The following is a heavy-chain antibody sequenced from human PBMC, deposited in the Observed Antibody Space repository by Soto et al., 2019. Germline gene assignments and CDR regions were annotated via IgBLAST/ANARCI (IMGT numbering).Heavy chain of an antibody. V-gene: IGHV6-1*01. CDR3: ARTQSVFDY. CDR2: TYYRSKWYN. Sequence: SQTLSLTCAISGDSVSSKSGAWNWIRQSPSRGLEWLGRTYYRSKWYNEYAVSVKGRITINPDTSKNQFSLQLNSVTPEDSAVYYCARTQSVFDYXGQGTKVTVS. CDR1: GDSVSSKSGA. J-gene: IGHJ4*02.